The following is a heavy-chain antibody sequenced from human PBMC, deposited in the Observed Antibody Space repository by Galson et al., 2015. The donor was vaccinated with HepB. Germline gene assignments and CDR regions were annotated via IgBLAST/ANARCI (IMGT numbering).Heavy chain of an antibody. V-gene: IGHV3-30-3*01. Sequence: SLRLSCAPSGVIFSSYTIHWVRQAPDKGLEWVAVISHDGSIKKYADSVKGRFTISRDNSKNTLYLQMNSLTTEDTAMYYCARELTIFGVVIVRYDAFDIWGQGTMVTVSS. CDR2: ISHDGSIK. CDR3: ARELTIFGVVIVRYDAFDI. J-gene: IGHJ3*02. D-gene: IGHD3-3*01. CDR1: GVIFSSYT.